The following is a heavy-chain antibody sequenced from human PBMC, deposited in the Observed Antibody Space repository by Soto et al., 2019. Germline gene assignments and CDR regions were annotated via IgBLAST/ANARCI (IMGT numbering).Heavy chain of an antibody. V-gene: IGHV3-74*01. CDR2: IGRDGSGT. J-gene: IGHJ4*02. CDR1: GFTFSSYW. CDR3: ASDSSGWIPDGC. Sequence: GGSLRLSCAASGFTFSSYWMHWVRQAPGKGLVWVSRIGRDGSGTGYADSVKGRFAISRDNAKNTLYLQMNSLRAEDTAVYYCASDSSGWIPDGCWGQGTLVTVS. D-gene: IGHD6-19*01.